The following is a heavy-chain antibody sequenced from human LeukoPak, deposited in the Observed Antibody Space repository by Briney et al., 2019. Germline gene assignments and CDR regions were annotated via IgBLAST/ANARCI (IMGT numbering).Heavy chain of an antibody. J-gene: IGHJ4*02. CDR1: GGSISGYY. Sequence: PSETLSLTCTGSGGSISGYYWSWIRQPPGKGLEWIGYMYYSGSTNYNPSLRSRVTISVDTFKNQFSLTLSSVTAADTAVYYCARRGGHGGSFDYWGQGTLVTVSS. D-gene: IGHD4-23*01. CDR3: ARRGGHGGSFDY. V-gene: IGHV4-59*08. CDR2: MYYSGST.